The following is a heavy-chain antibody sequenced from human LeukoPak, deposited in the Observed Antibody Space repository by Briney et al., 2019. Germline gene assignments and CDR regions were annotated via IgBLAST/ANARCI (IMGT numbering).Heavy chain of an antibody. D-gene: IGHD3-9*01. J-gene: IGHJ3*02. CDR2: IYYSGST. Sequence: SETLSLTCTVSGGSISSYYWSWIRQPPGKGLEWIGYIYYSGSTNYNPSLKSRVTISVDTSKNQFSLKLSSVTAADTAVYYCAGALRYFDWAEDAFDIWGQGTTVTVSS. CDR1: GGSISSYY. CDR3: AGALRYFDWAEDAFDI. V-gene: IGHV4-59*08.